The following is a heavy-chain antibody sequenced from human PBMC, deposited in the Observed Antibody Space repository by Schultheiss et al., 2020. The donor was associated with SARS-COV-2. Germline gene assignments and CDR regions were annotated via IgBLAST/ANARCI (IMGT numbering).Heavy chain of an antibody. CDR2: ISGSGGST. V-gene: IGHV3-23*01. J-gene: IGHJ4*02. D-gene: IGHD6-6*01. CDR3: AKGSIAARPYYFDY. CDR1: GFTFSSYE. Sequence: GGSLRLSCAASGFTFSSYEMNWVRQAPGKGLEWVSAISGSGGSTYYADSVKGRFTISRDNSKNTLYLQMNSLRAEDTAVYYCAKGSIAARPYYFDYWGQGTLVTVSS.